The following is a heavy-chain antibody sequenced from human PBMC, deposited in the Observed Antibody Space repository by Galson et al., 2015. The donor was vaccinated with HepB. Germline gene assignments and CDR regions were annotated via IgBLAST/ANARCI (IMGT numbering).Heavy chain of an antibody. D-gene: IGHD6-6*01. V-gene: IGHV3-73*01. CDR3: TTSTSSGEVY. J-gene: IGHJ4*02. Sequence: SLRLSCAASGFTVSASAIYWVRQASGKGLEWVGRIRSQTNNHATAYAASVKGRFTISRDDSKNTAYLQMNSLKTEDTAVYYCTTSTSSGEVYWGQGTLVTVSS. CDR1: GFTVSASA. CDR2: IRSQTNNHAT.